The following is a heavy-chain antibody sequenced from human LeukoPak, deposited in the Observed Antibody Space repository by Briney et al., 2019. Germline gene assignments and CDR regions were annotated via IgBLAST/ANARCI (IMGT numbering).Heavy chain of an antibody. CDR1: GFTFSNYW. J-gene: IGHJ4*02. V-gene: IGHV3-7*03. D-gene: IGHD1-26*01. CDR2: IKQDGSEK. CDR3: ARDKIVGATHFDY. Sequence: GGSLRLSCAASGFTFSNYWMSWVRQAPGKGLEWVANIKQDGSEKYYVDSVKGRFTISRDNAKNSLSLQMNSLRAEDTALYYCARDKIVGATHFDYWGQGTLVTVSS.